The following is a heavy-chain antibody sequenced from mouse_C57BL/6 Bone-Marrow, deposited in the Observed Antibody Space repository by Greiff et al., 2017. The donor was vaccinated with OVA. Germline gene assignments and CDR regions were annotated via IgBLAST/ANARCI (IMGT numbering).Heavy chain of an antibody. CDR2: INPSSGYT. D-gene: IGHD1-1*01. CDR1: GYTFTSYT. J-gene: IGHJ3*01. V-gene: IGHV1-4*01. Sequence: VKLMESGAELARPGASVKMSCKASGYTFTSYTMHWVKQRPGQGLEWIGYINPSSGYTKYNQKFKDKATLTADKSSSTAYMQLSSLTSEDSAVYYCARGLLRPRGFAYWGQGTLVTVSA. CDR3: ARGLLRPRGFAY.